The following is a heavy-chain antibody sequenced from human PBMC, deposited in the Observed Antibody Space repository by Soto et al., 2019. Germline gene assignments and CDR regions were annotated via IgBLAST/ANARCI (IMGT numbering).Heavy chain of an antibody. Sequence: SETLSLTCTVSGGSISSYYWSWIRQPPGKGLEWIGYIYYSGSTNYNPSLKSRVTISVDTSKNQFSLKLSSVTAADTAVYYCARARGRRGMDVWGKGTTVTVSS. V-gene: IGHV4-59*01. CDR2: IYYSGST. CDR1: GGSISSYY. CDR3: ARARGRRGMDV. J-gene: IGHJ6*04.